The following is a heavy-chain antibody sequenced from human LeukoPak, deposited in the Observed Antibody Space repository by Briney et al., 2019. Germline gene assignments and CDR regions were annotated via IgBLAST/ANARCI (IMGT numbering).Heavy chain of an antibody. CDR3: ARGGYSSSFEKRNWFDP. CDR2: IYYSGST. V-gene: IGHV4-59*01. CDR1: GGSISSYY. Sequence: PSETLSLTCTVSGGSISSYYWSWIRQPPGKGLEWIGYIYYSGSTNYNPSLKSRVTISVDTSKNQFSRKLSSVTAADTAVYYCARGGYSSSFEKRNWFDPWGQGTLVTVSS. D-gene: IGHD6-6*01. J-gene: IGHJ5*02.